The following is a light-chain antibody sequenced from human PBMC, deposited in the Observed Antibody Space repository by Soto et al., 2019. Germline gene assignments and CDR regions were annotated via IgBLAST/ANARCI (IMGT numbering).Light chain of an antibody. CDR1: QSVSNN. J-gene: IGKJ4*01. CDR3: QQYKNWPPLT. Sequence: EIVMTQSPATLSVSPGETAALSCRASQSVSNNLTWYQQKPGQGPRLLIYGAFTRATGIPARFSGSGSGTDFTLTISSLQSEDFAVYYCQQYKNWPPLTFGGGTKVEIK. CDR2: GAF. V-gene: IGKV3-15*01.